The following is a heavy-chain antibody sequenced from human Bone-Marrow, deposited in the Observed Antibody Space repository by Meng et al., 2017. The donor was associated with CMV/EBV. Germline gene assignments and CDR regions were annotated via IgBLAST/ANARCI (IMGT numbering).Heavy chain of an antibody. CDR2: IQVIGHT. D-gene: IGHD3-16*01. J-gene: IGHJ4*02. CDR3: AGSRPGGGACDY. CDR1: GASIKNYN. Sequence: QGQIQESGAGLVKPSETLSLTCIVSGASIKNYNWNWVRQPAGQGLEWIGLIQVIGHTAYNPSLKSRVTVSLDASKNQFSLTLNSVTAADTATYYCAGSRPGGGACDYWGQGILVTVSS. V-gene: IGHV4-4*07.